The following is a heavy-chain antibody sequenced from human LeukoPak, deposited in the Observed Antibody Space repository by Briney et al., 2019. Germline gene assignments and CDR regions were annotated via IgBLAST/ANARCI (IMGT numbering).Heavy chain of an antibody. D-gene: IGHD3-22*01. CDR1: GGTFSSYA. V-gene: IGHV1-69*13. CDR2: IIPIFGTA. Sequence: ASVKVSCKASGGTFSSYAISWVRQAPGQGPEWMGGIIPIFGTANYAQKFQGRVTITADESTSTAYMELSSLRSEDTAVYYCARGGYYDSSGYYYGWFDPWGQGTLVTVSS. CDR3: ARGGYYDSSGYYYGWFDP. J-gene: IGHJ5*02.